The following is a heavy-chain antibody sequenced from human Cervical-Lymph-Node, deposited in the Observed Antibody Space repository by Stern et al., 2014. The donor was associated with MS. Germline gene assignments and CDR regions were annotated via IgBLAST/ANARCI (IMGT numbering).Heavy chain of an antibody. CDR3: AKDMPPGGSGARADAFDI. V-gene: IGHV3-9*01. CDR1: GFTFDDYG. J-gene: IGHJ3*02. D-gene: IGHD2-15*01. CDR2: IRLNSANT. Sequence: EVQLVESGGGLVQPGRSLRLSCAASGFTFDDYGMHWVRQAPGKGLGLVSGIRLNSANTGYADSVKGRFTISRDNAKNSLYLQMNSLRREDTALYYCAKDMPPGGSGARADAFDIWGQGTMVTVSS.